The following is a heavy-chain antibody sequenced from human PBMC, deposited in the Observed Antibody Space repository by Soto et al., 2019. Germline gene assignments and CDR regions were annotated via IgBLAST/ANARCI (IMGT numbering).Heavy chain of an antibody. V-gene: IGHV4-59*01. CDR1: GGSISSYY. Sequence: QVQLQESGPGLVKPSETLSLTCTVSGGSISSYYWRWIRQPPGKGLEWIGYIYYRGSTNYNPSLKGQVTISVDTSKNQFSLKLSSVTAADTAVYYCARVWGGAFDIWGQGTMVTVSS. CDR3: ARVWGGAFDI. CDR2: IYYRGST. J-gene: IGHJ3*02. D-gene: IGHD3-10*01.